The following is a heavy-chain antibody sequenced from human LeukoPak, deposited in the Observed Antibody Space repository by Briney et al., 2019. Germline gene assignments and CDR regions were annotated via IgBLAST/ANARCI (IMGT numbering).Heavy chain of an antibody. CDR3: ARGSAAEGSVAIDH. V-gene: IGHV3-74*01. D-gene: IGHD3-10*01. J-gene: IGHJ4*02. Sequence: GGPLRLSCAASGFSFSSYWMYWVRQAPGKGLVWVARIKFDGAITRFADSVKGRFIISRDNVKNTVDLQMSSLGAEDTALYYCARGSAAEGSVAIDHWGQGSLVTVSS. CDR1: GFSFSSYW. CDR2: IKFDGAIT.